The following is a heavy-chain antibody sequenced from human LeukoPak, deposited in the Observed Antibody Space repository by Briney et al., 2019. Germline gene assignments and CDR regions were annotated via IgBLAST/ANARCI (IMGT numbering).Heavy chain of an antibody. D-gene: IGHD5-18*01. J-gene: IGHJ4*02. CDR2: INHSGST. CDR1: GGSFSGYY. CDR3: ARARGYSYGSFDY. V-gene: IGHV4-34*01. Sequence: PSKTLSLTCAVYGGSFSGYYWSWIRQPPGKGLEWIGEINHSGSTNYNPSLKSRVTISVDTSKNQFSLKLSSVTAADTAVYYCARARGYSYGSFDYWGQGTLVTVSS.